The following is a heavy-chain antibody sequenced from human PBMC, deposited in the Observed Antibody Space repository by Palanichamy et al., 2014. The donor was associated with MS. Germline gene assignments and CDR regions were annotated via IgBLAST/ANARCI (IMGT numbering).Heavy chain of an antibody. CDR3: AHKVLGPYYFDY. CDR2: IFWNDDT. CDR1: GFSLRDWVEWV. D-gene: IGHD3/OR15-3a*01. V-gene: IGHV2-5*01. Sequence: QITLKESGPSLVKPTQTLTLTCTVSGFSLRDWVEWVWAGSGQPRGKALEWLALIFWNDDTRYSPSLESRLTITKDTTKNQVVLTMSNVDPMDTGTYYCAHKVLGPYYFDYWGPGTPVTVSS. J-gene: IGHJ4*02.